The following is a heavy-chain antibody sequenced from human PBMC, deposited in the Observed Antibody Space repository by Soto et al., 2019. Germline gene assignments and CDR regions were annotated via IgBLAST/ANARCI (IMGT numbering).Heavy chain of an antibody. CDR2: IYYSGST. J-gene: IGHJ4*02. V-gene: IGHV4-59*08. CDR1: GGSISSYY. D-gene: IGHD6-19*01. CDR3: ARQVAVAGSPFDY. Sequence: SETLSLTCTVSGGSISSYYWSWIRQPPGKGLEWIGYIYYSGSTNYNPSLKSRVTISVDTSKNQFSLKLSSVTAADPAVYYCARQVAVAGSPFDYWGQGTLVTVSS.